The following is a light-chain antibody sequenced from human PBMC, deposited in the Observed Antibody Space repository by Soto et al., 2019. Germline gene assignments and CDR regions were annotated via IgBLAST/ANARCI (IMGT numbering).Light chain of an antibody. J-gene: IGKJ2*01. CDR3: LQHNSYPYT. V-gene: IGKV1-17*01. CDR2: AAS. Sequence: DIQMTQSPSSLSASVGDRVTITCRASQGIGNDLGWYQQKPGKVPKHLIYAASTLQSGVPSRFSGSGSGTEFTLTISSLQPEDFATYYCLQHNSYPYTFGQGTKLEIK. CDR1: QGIGND.